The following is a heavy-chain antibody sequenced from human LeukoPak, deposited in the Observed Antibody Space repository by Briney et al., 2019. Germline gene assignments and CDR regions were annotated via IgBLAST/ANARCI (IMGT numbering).Heavy chain of an antibody. Sequence: GASVKVSCKASGYTFTSYYMHWVRQAPGQGLEWMGWISANSGSANYAQKFQGRVTMTTDTSTSTAYMDLRSLRSDDTAVYYCARVGGYYFPSDYWGQGTLVTVSS. CDR2: ISANSGSA. J-gene: IGHJ4*02. V-gene: IGHV1-18*04. CDR1: GYTFTSYY. D-gene: IGHD2-15*01. CDR3: ARVGGYYFPSDY.